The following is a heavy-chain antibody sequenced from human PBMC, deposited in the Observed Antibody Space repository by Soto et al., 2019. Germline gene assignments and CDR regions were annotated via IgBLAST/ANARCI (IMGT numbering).Heavy chain of an antibody. J-gene: IGHJ4*02. CDR1: GGSISSGGYY. D-gene: IGHD3-3*01. CDR3: ARAKLRFLEWLTPQGYYFDY. Sequence: QVQLQESGPGLVKPSQTLSLTCTVSGGSISSGGYYWSWIRQHPGKGLEWIGYIYYSGSTYYNPSLNSRVTISVDTSKNQFSLKLSSLTAADTAVYYCARAKLRFLEWLTPQGYYFDYWGQGTLVTVSS. V-gene: IGHV4-31*03. CDR2: IYYSGST.